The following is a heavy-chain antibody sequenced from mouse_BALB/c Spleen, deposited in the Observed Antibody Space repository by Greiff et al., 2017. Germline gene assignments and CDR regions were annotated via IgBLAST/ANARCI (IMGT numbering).Heavy chain of an antibody. CDR2: ISDGGSYT. D-gene: IGHD2-1*01. V-gene: IGHV5-4*02. CDR3: ARDKGNYGGWYFDV. J-gene: IGHJ1*01. CDR1: GFTFSDYY. Sequence: EVKVVESGGGLVKPGGSLKLSCAASGFTFSDYYMYWVRQTPEKRLEWVATISDGGSYTYYPDSVKGRFTISRDNAKNNLYLQMSSLKSEDTAMYYCARDKGNYGGWYFDVWGAGTTVTVSS.